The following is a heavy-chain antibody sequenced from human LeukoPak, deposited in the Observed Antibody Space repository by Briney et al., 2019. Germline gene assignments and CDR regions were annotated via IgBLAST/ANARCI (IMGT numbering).Heavy chain of an antibody. D-gene: IGHD3-22*01. V-gene: IGHV1-18*01. J-gene: IGHJ3*02. CDR3: ARESYYYDSSGYYYVSKMPPHDAFDI. Sequence: VASVKVSCKASVYTFTNYGISWVRQAPGQGLEWVVWISPNDGEPTYSQKFQGRVTMTTDTSTTTAYMELSRLRSDDTAVYYCARESYYYDSSGYYYVSKMPPHDAFDIWGQGTMVTVSS. CDR1: VYTFTNYG. CDR2: ISPNDGEP.